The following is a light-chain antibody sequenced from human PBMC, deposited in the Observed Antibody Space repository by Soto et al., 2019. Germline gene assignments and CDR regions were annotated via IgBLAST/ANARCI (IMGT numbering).Light chain of an antibody. V-gene: IGKV1-5*01. CDR2: GAS. Sequence: DLQMTQSPSSLSASVGDRVTITFRASQTISIFLNWYQQKPGKAPKLLIYGASTLQGGVPSRFSGSGSGTEFTLTISSLQPDDFATYYCQQYNSYWTFGQGTKV. CDR3: QQYNSYWT. J-gene: IGKJ1*01. CDR1: QTISIF.